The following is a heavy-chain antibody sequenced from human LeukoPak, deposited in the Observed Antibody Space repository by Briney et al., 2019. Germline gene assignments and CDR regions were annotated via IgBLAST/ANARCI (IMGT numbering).Heavy chain of an antibody. Sequence: PSETLSLTCTVSGGSISSYYWSWIRQPPGKGLEWIGYIYYSGSTNYNPSLKSRVTISVDTSKNQFSLRLSSVTAADTAVYYCARGDSSGYYYGDDAFDIWGQGTVVTVSS. CDR2: IYYSGST. D-gene: IGHD3-22*01. CDR3: ARGDSSGYYYGDDAFDI. V-gene: IGHV4-59*01. J-gene: IGHJ3*02. CDR1: GGSISSYY.